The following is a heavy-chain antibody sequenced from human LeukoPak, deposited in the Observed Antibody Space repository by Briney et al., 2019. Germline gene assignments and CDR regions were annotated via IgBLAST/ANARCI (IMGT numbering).Heavy chain of an antibody. D-gene: IGHD4-23*01. CDR3: AKDRGNPRLYYFDY. Sequence: PGGSLRLSCAASGFTFSSYTMRWVRQTPGKGLEWVSVISGSDGSTYYADSVKGRFTISRDNSKNTLYLQMSSLRVEDMAIYYCAKDRGNPRLYYFDYWGQGTLVTVSS. J-gene: IGHJ4*02. V-gene: IGHV3-23*01. CDR1: GFTFSSYT. CDR2: ISGSDGST.